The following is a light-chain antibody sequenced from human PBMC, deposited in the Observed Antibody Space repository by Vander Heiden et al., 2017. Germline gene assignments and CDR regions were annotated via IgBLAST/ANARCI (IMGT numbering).Light chain of an antibody. Sequence: SYVLTQSPSVSVAPGQTARITCDGNNIGSKSVQWYRQRSGQAPVLVVHDDSERPSGIPARFSGTNSGNTATLTISRVEAGDEADYYCQVWDGTGDNPVVFGGGTKVTVL. CDR3: QVWDGTGDNPVV. CDR2: DDS. J-gene: IGLJ2*01. V-gene: IGLV3-21*02. CDR1: NIGSKS.